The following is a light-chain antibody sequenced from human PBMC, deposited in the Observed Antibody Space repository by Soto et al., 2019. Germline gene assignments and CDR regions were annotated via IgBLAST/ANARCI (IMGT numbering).Light chain of an antibody. CDR1: SANIGTGYD. J-gene: IGLJ1*01. CDR3: QSYDSGLSTYV. CDR2: GNN. Sequence: QSVLTQPPSVSGAPGQRVTISCTWGSANIGTGYDVHWYQQVPGTAPKLLIYGNNNRPSGIPDRFSGSKSDTSASLAIAGLQAEDEADYYCQSYDSGLSTYVFGTGTKV. V-gene: IGLV1-40*01.